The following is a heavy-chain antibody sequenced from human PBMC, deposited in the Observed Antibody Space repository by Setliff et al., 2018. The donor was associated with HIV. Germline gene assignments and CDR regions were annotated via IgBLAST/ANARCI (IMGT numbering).Heavy chain of an antibody. CDR1: GDSIGYYY. D-gene: IGHD2-15*01. CDR2: IHTSGST. V-gene: IGHV4-4*07. J-gene: IGHJ3*01. CDR3: ARDRIEVVVDGPHDVFDV. Sequence: SETLSLTCTVSGDSIGYYYYSWIRQPVGRGLEWMGRIHTSGSTHYNPSLTSRVTLSVDTSKNQFFLKLTSLSAADTAVYYCARDRIEVVVDGPHDVFDVWGRGATVTVSS.